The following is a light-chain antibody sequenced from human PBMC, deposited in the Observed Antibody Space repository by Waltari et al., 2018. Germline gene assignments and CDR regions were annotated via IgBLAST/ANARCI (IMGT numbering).Light chain of an antibody. V-gene: IGLV1-40*01. CDR3: QSYDGSLSDYV. CDR1: RSNIGAGFV. J-gene: IGLJ1*01. CDR2: DEA. Sequence: QSVLTQPPSVSGAPGHSVPISRPRRRSNIGAGFVYHWYQYAPGTAPKLLNYDEANRPSGVPDRFSYSKSGTSASLAIAGLQAEDEAEYYCQSYDGSLSDYVFGTGTKVTVL.